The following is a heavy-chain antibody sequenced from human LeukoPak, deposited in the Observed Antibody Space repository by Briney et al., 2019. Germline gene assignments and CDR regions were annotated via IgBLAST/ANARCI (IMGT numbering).Heavy chain of an antibody. J-gene: IGHJ4*02. CDR3: ARGYSSSSGGYFDY. Sequence: PSETLSLTCTVSGGSISSSSYYWGWIRQPPVKGLEWIGSIYYSGSTYYNPSLKSRVTISVDTSKNQFSLKLSSVTAADTAVYYCARGYSSSSGGYFDYWGQGTLVTVSS. D-gene: IGHD6-6*01. V-gene: IGHV4-39*01. CDR1: GGSISSSSYY. CDR2: IYYSGST.